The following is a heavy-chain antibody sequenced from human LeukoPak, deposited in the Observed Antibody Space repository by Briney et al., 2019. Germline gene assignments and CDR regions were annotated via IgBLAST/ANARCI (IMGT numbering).Heavy chain of an antibody. CDR1: GYTFTRYD. CDR3: ARGFYYYGLDA. Sequence: ASVKVSCKGSGYTFTRYDINWVRQAPGQGLEWLGWMNPNNGNTGYAQKFQGRVTMTRSTSIDTAYMELNTLTSDDTAAYYCARGFYYYGLDAWGQGTTVTVSS. CDR2: MNPNNGNT. V-gene: IGHV1-8*01. J-gene: IGHJ6*02.